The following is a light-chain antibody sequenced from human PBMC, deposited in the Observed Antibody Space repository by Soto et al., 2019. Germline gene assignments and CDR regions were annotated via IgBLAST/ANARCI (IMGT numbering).Light chain of an antibody. CDR1: SSNIGSNT. Sequence: QSVLTQPPSASGTPGQRVTISCSGSSSNIGSNTVNWYQQLPGTAPKLLIYSNNQRPSGVPDRFSGSKSGTSASLAISGLQSEDEADYYCAAWDDSLHVVFGGGTKVTVL. V-gene: IGLV1-44*01. J-gene: IGLJ2*01. CDR2: SNN. CDR3: AAWDDSLHVV.